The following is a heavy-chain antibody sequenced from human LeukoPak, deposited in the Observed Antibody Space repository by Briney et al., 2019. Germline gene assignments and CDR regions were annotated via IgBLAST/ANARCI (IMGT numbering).Heavy chain of an antibody. CDR3: ARSSGSYSTFDY. Sequence: ASVKVSCKTSGYSFINYDISWVRQAPGQGLEWMGWISPYKGNTNSAQKLQGRVTMTTDTSTSTAYTELRSLRSDDTAFYYCARSSGSYSTFDYWGQGTLVTVSS. V-gene: IGHV1-18*01. J-gene: IGHJ4*02. D-gene: IGHD1-26*01. CDR2: ISPYKGNT. CDR1: GYSFINYD.